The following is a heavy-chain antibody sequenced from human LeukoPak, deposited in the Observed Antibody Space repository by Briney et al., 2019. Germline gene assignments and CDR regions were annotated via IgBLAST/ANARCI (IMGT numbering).Heavy chain of an antibody. J-gene: IGHJ4*02. V-gene: IGHV3-64*01. Sequence: GGSLRLSCAASGFTFSSYAMHWVRQAPGKGLEYVSAISSNRGSTYYANSVKGRFTISRDNSKNTLYLQMGSLRAEDMAVYYCARGYSYGYYFDYWGQGTLVTVSS. CDR3: ARGYSYGYYFDY. CDR2: ISSNRGST. D-gene: IGHD5-18*01. CDR1: GFTFSSYA.